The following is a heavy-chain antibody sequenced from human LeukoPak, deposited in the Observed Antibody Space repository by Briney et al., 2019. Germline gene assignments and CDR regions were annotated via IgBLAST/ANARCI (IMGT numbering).Heavy chain of an antibody. Sequence: PSETLSLTCTVSGGSISSYYWSWIRQPAGKGLEWIGRIYTSGSTNYNPSLKSRVTMSVDTSKNQFPLKLSSVTAADTAVYYCARAGYYYDSSGYYYVDYWGQGTLVTVSS. CDR2: IYTSGST. J-gene: IGHJ4*02. CDR1: GGSISSYY. CDR3: ARAGYYYDSSGYYYVDY. D-gene: IGHD3-22*01. V-gene: IGHV4-4*07.